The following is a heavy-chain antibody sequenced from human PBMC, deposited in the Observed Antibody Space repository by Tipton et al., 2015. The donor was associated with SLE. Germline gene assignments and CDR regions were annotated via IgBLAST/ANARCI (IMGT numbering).Heavy chain of an antibody. CDR3: ASVLEYSSSFNLYYYCGMDV. D-gene: IGHD6-6*01. CDR2: INSDGSST. J-gene: IGHJ6*02. CDR1: GFTFSNYW. V-gene: IGHV3-74*01. Sequence: SLRLSCAASGFTFSNYWMNWVRQAPGKGLVWVSRINSDGSSTSYADSVKGRFTISRDNAKNTLYLQMNSLRAEDTAVYYCASVLEYSSSFNLYYYCGMDVWGQGTTVTVSS.